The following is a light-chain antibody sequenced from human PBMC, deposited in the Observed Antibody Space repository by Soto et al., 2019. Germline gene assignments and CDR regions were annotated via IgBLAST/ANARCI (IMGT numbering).Light chain of an antibody. V-gene: IGLV1-44*01. CDR2: NNN. CDR3: AAWDDSLNGYV. CDR1: SSNIGSSI. J-gene: IGLJ1*01. Sequence: LTQPPSASGTPGQRVTISCSGSSSNIGSSIVNWYQQLPGTAPKLLIYNNNQRPSGVPDRFSGSKSGTSASLAISGLQSEDEAAYYCAAWDDSLNGYVFGTGTKVTVL.